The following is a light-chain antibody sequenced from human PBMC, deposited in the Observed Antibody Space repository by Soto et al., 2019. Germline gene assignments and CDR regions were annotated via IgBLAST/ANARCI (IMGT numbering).Light chain of an antibody. CDR2: INYDGTH. J-gene: IGLJ3*02. CDR1: SGYSTYA. CDR3: QSLGTGIQV. V-gene: IGLV4-69*01. Sequence: QTVVTQSPSASASLGASVKLTCTLSSGYSTYAIAWHQQQSEKGPRFLMKINYDGTHSKGDGFFDRFSGSSSGAERHLTISSLQSEDEADYYCQSLGTGIQVFGGGTKLIVL.